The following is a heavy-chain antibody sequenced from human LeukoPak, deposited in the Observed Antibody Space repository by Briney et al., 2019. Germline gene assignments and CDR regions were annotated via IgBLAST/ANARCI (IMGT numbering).Heavy chain of an antibody. CDR3: AKDLVAYYDILTGSMETGFDY. Sequence: GGSLRLSCAASGFTFSSYGMSWVRQAPGKGLEWVSAISGSGGSTYYADSVKGRFTISRDSSKNTLYLQMNSLRAEDTAVYYCAKDLVAYYDILTGSMETGFDYWGQGTLVTVSS. CDR2: ISGSGGST. D-gene: IGHD3-9*01. CDR1: GFTFSSYG. V-gene: IGHV3-23*01. J-gene: IGHJ4*02.